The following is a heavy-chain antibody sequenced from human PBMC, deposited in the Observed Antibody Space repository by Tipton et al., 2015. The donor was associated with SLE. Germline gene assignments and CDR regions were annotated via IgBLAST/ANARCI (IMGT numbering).Heavy chain of an antibody. CDR1: GFTFSSYW. Sequence: SLRLSCAASGFTFSSYWMSWVRQAPGKGLEWVANIKQAGSEKYYVDSVKGRFTISRDNAKNSLYLQMNSLRAEDTAVYYCAREAYSGSYFDYWGQGTLVTVSS. D-gene: IGHD1-26*01. CDR2: IKQAGSEK. CDR3: AREAYSGSYFDY. J-gene: IGHJ4*02. V-gene: IGHV3-7*01.